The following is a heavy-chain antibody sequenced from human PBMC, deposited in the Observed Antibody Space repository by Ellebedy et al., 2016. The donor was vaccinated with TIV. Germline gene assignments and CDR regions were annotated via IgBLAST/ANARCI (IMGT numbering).Heavy chain of an antibody. CDR2: INTNTGNP. CDR1: GYTFTDYA. CDR3: ARLKLERRWGGPDH. J-gene: IGHJ4*02. Sequence: AASVKVSCKASGYTFTDYAMNWVRQAPGQGLEWMGWINTNTGNPTYAQGFTGRFVLSLDTSVSTAYLQISSLKAEDTAVYYCARLKLERRWGGPDHWGRGTLVTVSS. D-gene: IGHD1-1*01. V-gene: IGHV7-4-1*02.